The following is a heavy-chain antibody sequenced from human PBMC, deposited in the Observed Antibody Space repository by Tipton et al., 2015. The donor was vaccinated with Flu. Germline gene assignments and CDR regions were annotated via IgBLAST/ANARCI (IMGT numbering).Heavy chain of an antibody. CDR3: ARDNKRDSSMDYFYHHGMDV. D-gene: IGHD3-22*01. J-gene: IGHJ6*02. Sequence: QLVQSGGGLAQPGRSLRLSCVASGFTFDDFSMHWVRQAPGKGLEWVSSSNWRGNSVGYAASVQGRFTMSRDNAKNSLYLQMDSLREEDTAFYYCARDNKRDSSMDYFYHHGMDVWGQGTAVTVSS. V-gene: IGHV3-9*01. CDR2: SNWRGNSV. CDR1: GFTFDDFS.